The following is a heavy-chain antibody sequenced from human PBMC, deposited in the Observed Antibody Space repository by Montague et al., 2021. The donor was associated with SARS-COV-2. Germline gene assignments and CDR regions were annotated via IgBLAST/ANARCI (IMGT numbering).Heavy chain of an antibody. V-gene: IGHV3-74*01. Sequence: SLRLSCAASGFTFSSYWMHWVRQAPGKGLVWVSRIDTHGSTTNYADSVKGRFTISRDNAKNTLYLQMNSLRAEDTAVYYCARRESHAFGIWGQGTMVTVSS. CDR3: ARRESHAFGI. CDR1: GFTFSSYW. J-gene: IGHJ3*02. D-gene: IGHD1-26*01. CDR2: IDTHGSTT.